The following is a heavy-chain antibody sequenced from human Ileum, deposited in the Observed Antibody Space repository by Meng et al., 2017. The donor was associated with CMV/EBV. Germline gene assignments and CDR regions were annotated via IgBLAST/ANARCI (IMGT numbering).Heavy chain of an antibody. J-gene: IGHJ6*02. CDR2: IYYSGST. CDR1: GGSISRYY. CDR3: ARGIQLWSYYYYYGMDV. Sequence: SETLSLTCSVSGGSISRYYWSWIRQPPGKGLEWIGYIYYSGSTKYNPSLKSRVTISVDTSKNQFSLKLSSVTAADTAVYYCARGIQLWSYYYYYGMDVWGQGTTVTVSS. V-gene: IGHV4-59*01. D-gene: IGHD5-18*01.